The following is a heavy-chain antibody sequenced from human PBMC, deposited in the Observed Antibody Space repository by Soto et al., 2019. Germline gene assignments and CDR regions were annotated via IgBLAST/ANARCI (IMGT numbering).Heavy chain of an antibody. J-gene: IGHJ4*02. CDR3: ARGWTFDL. CDR1: GFTFSSYV. D-gene: IGHD1-1*01. V-gene: IGHV3-23*01. CDR2: ISGGGTTT. Sequence: GGSLRLSCAASGFTFSSYVMSWVRQAPGKGLEWVSAISGGGTTTYDADSVKGLFTISRDNSKNTLFLQMNSLRAEDTAVYYCARGWTFDLWGQGTLVTVSS.